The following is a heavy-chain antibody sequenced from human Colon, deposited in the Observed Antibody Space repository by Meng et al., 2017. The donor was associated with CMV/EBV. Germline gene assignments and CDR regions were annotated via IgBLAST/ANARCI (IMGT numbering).Heavy chain of an antibody. V-gene: IGHV3-23*01. Sequence: SGFPFSIYSFSWVRQPPGKGLEWVSGITQGGGSKLYADSVRGRFTISRDDSKSTVYLQMDSLRAEDSAIYYCAKDLTPDGAWDIDSWGQGTLVTVSS. J-gene: IGHJ4*02. CDR2: ITQGGGSK. CDR3: AKDLTPDGAWDIDS. D-gene: IGHD4/OR15-4a*01. CDR1: GFPFSIYS.